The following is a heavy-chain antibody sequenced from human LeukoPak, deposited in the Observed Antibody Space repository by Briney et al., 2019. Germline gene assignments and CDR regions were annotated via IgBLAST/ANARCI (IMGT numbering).Heavy chain of an antibody. Sequence: PGGSLRLSCAASGFTFSSYAMHWVRQAPGKGLEWVAVISYDGSNKNYADSVKGRFTISRDNSKNTLYLQMTSLRADDTAAYYCAIDFGYCRSTRWYYFDFGGGGTVDSVS. D-gene: IGHD2-2*01. J-gene: IGHJ4*02. CDR1: GFTFSSYA. CDR3: AIDFGYCRSTRWYYFDF. CDR2: ISYDGSNK. V-gene: IGHV3-30*04.